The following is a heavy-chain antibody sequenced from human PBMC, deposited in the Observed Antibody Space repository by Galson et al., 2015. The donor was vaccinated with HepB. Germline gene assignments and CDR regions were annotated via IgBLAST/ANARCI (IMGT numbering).Heavy chain of an antibody. CDR2: IKQDGSEK. D-gene: IGHD6-13*01. J-gene: IGHJ6*02. V-gene: IGHV3-7*03. Sequence: SLRLSCAASGFTFSSYWMSWVRQAPGKGLEWVANIKQDGSEKYYVDSVKGRFTISRDNAKNSLYLQMNSLRAEDTAVYYCARTWAFWVKQQLVPGIEGYGMDVWGQGTTVTVSS. CDR3: ARTWAFWVKQQLVPGIEGYGMDV. CDR1: GFTFSSYW.